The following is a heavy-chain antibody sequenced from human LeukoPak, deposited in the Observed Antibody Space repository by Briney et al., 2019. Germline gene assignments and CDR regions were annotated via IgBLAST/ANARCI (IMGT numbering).Heavy chain of an antibody. D-gene: IGHD6-13*01. CDR2: IYYSGST. CDR1: GGSISSYY. CDR3: ARGYSSSWMDFDY. V-gene: IGHV4-59*01. Sequence: SETLSLTCTVSGGSISSYYWSWIRQPPGKGLEWIGYIYYSGSTSYKPSLKSRVTISVDSSKNQFSLKLTSVTAADTAVYYCARGYSSSWMDFDYWGQGTLVTVSS. J-gene: IGHJ4*02.